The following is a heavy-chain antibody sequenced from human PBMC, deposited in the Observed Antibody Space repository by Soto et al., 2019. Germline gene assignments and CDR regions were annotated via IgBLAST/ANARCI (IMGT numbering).Heavy chain of an antibody. CDR1: GFTFSSYG. V-gene: IGHV3-30*18. CDR3: AKDPRYYDSRGYGY. Sequence: GGSLRLSCAASGFTFSSYGMHWVRQAPGKGLEWVAVISYDGSNKYYADSVKGRFTISRDNSKNTLYLQMNSLRAEDTAVYYCAKDPRYYDSRGYGYWGQGTLVTVSS. CDR2: ISYDGSNK. J-gene: IGHJ4*02. D-gene: IGHD3-22*01.